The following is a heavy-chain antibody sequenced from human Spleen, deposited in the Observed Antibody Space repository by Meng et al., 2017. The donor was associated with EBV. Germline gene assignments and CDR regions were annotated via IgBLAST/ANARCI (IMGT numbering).Heavy chain of an antibody. CDR3: ARDSGEWGTKAALGY. J-gene: IGHJ4*02. CDR1: GFNFSSFA. CDR2: TSYDGRFN. D-gene: IGHD1-1*01. Sequence: QVQLVDYVGGVVHPCMSPRLSCSVSGFNFSSFALHWVRQAPGKGLEWVALTSYDGRFNYYADSVKGRFTISRDNAKNTLHLQMNSLRPEDTAVYFCARDSGEWGTKAALGYWGRGILVTVSS. V-gene: IGHV3-30*14.